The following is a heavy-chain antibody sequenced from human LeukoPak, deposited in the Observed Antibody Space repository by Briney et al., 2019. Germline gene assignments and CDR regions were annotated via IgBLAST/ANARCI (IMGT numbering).Heavy chain of an antibody. CDR1: GFTFSSYA. J-gene: IGHJ4*02. CDR3: ALLGRELTLDY. D-gene: IGHD1-26*01. CDR2: ISGSGGST. Sequence: GGSLRLSCAACGFTFSSYAMSWVRRAPGKGLEWVSAISGSGGSTYYADSVKGRFTISRDNSKNTLYLQMNSLRAEDTAVYYCALLGRELTLDYWGQGTLVTVSS. V-gene: IGHV3-23*01.